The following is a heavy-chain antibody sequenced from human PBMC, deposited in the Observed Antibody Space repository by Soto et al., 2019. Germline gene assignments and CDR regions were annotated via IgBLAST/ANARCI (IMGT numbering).Heavy chain of an antibody. CDR1: GGSFSGFY. D-gene: IGHD3-16*02. CDR2: INHSGST. CDR3: ARDLYTIGYFDY. Sequence: SETLSLPSAVYGGSFSGFYWSRIRQPPGKGLEWIGEINHSGSTNYNPSLKSRVTISVDTSKNQFSLKLSSVTAADTAVYYCARDLYTIGYFDYWCQGTLVTVSS. V-gene: IGHV4-34*01. J-gene: IGHJ4*02.